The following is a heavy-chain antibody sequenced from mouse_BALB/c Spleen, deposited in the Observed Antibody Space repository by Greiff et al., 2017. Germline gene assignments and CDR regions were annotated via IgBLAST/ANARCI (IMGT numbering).Heavy chain of an antibody. CDR1: GYTFTSYY. CDR3: ATLYGSGYAMDY. Sequence: VQLQQSGPELVKPGASVRISCKASGYTFTSYYIHWVKQRPGQGLEWIGWIYPGNVNTKYNEKFKGKATLTADKSSSTAYMQLSSLTSEDSAVYFCATLYGSGYAMDYWGQGTSVTVSS. J-gene: IGHJ4*01. CDR2: IYPGNVNT. D-gene: IGHD1-1*01. V-gene: IGHV1S56*01.